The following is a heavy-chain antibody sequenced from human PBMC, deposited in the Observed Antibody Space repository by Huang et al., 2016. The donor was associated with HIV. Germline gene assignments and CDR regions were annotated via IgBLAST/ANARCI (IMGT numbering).Heavy chain of an antibody. V-gene: IGHV1-46*01. CDR1: GYALTSYY. CDR3: ARDRDFYDSSGYWGFNYFDY. Sequence: QVQLVQSGAEVKKPGASVKVSCKASGYALTSYYMHGVRQAPGQGLEWMGIINPSDGSTSYAQKFQGRVTTTRDTSTNTVFMELSSLRSEDTAVYYCARDRDFYDSSGYWGFNYFDYWGQGTLVTVSS. D-gene: IGHD3-22*01. J-gene: IGHJ4*02. CDR2: INPSDGST.